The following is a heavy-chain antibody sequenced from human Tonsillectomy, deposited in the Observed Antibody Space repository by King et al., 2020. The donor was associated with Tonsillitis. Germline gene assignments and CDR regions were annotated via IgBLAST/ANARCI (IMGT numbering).Heavy chain of an antibody. Sequence: QLQESGPGLVKPSATLSLTCAVSGYSLSSGYYWGWIRQPPGKGLEWIGTIYHSGSTYYNPSLKSRVTISVDTSKNQFSLKLSSVTAADTAVYYCAGGEQWLARTDYWGQGTLVTVSS. V-gene: IGHV4-38-2*01. CDR1: GYSLSSGYY. D-gene: IGHD6-19*01. CDR3: AGGEQWLARTDY. CDR2: IYHSGST. J-gene: IGHJ4*02.